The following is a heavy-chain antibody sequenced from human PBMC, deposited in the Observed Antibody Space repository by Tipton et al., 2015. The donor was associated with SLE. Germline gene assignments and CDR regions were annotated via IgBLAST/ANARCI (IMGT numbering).Heavy chain of an antibody. CDR2: INHSGST. V-gene: IGHV4-34*01. D-gene: IGHD3-10*01. CDR1: GGSFSGYY. CDR3: ARGPGLFDY. J-gene: IGHJ4*02. Sequence: TLSLTCAVYGGSFSGYYWSWIRQPPGKGLEWIGEINHSGSTNYNPSLKSRVTISVDKSKNQFSLKLSSVTAADTAVYYCARGPGLFDYWGQGTLVTVSS.